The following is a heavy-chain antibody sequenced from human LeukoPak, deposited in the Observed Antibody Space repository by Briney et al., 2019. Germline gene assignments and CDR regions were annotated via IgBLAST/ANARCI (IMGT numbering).Heavy chain of an antibody. CDR1: GFTFSSYS. CDR2: ISSSSSYI. CDR3: AGEYYYDSSGYYY. D-gene: IGHD3-22*01. J-gene: IGHJ4*02. V-gene: IGHV3-21*01. Sequence: GGPLRLSCAASGFTFSSYSMNWVRQAPGKGLEWVSSISSSSSYIYYADSVKGRFTISRDNAKNSLYLQMNSLRAEDTAVYYCAGEYYYDSSGYYYWGQGTLVTVSS.